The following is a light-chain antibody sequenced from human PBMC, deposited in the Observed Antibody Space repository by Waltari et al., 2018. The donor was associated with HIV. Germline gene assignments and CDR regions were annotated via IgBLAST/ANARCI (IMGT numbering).Light chain of an antibody. CDR2: YDS. J-gene: IGLJ2*01. Sequence: SYVLTQPPSVSVAPGKTARITCGGNKIGSKSVHWYQQKPGQAPVLVIYYDSDRPSGIPERFSGSNSGNTATLTISRVEAGDEADYYCQVWDSSSDHPKVFGGGTKLTVL. CDR1: KIGSKS. CDR3: QVWDSSSDHPKV. V-gene: IGLV3-21*04.